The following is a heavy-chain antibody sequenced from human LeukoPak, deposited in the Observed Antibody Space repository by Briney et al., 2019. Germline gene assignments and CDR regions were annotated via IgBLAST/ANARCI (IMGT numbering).Heavy chain of an antibody. CDR1: GFTFSSYG. V-gene: IGHV3-30*18. D-gene: IGHD3-10*01. CDR3: AKDPGGPYGSGVGY. Sequence: GGSLRLSCAASGFTFSSYGMHWVRQAPGKGLEWVAVISYDGSNKYYADSVKGRFTISRDNSKNTLYLQMNSLRAEDTAVYYCAKDPGGPYGSGVGYWGQGTLVTVSS. CDR2: ISYDGSNK. J-gene: IGHJ4*02.